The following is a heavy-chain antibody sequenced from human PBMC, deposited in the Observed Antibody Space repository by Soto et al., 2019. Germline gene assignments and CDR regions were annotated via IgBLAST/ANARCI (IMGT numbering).Heavy chain of an antibody. V-gene: IGHV4-39*01. D-gene: IGHD2-15*01. J-gene: IGHJ4*02. CDR1: GGSISSSSYY. CDR2: IYYSGST. Sequence: SETLSLTCTVSGGSISSSSYYWGWIRQPPGKGLEWIGSIYYSGSTYYNPSLKSRVTMSVGTSKNQFSLKLSSVTAADTAVYYCARHGRPIRTFDYWGQGTLVTVPS. CDR3: ARHGRPIRTFDY.